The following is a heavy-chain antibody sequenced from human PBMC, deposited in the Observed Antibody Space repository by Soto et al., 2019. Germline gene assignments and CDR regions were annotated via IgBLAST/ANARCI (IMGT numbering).Heavy chain of an antibody. D-gene: IGHD3-22*01. J-gene: IGHJ4*02. Sequence: GESLKISCKGSGYSFTSYWIGWVRQMPGKGLEWMGIIYPGDSDTRYSPSFQGQVTISADKSISTAYLQWSSLKASDTAMYYCARQSYYYDSSGYLEGPYYFDYWGQGTQVTVSS. CDR1: GYSFTSYW. CDR2: IYPGDSDT. CDR3: ARQSYYYDSSGYLEGPYYFDY. V-gene: IGHV5-51*01.